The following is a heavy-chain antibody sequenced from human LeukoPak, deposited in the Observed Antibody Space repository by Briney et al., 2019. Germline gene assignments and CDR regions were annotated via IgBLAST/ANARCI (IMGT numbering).Heavy chain of an antibody. Sequence: GGSLRLSCAASGFTFSNVWMTWVRQAPGKGLVWVGRIQTKNDGETTDYAAPVKGRFTISRDDSKNTLYLHMNSLKIEDTAVYYCTSTLGYWGHGTLVTVSS. V-gene: IGHV3-15*01. CDR1: GFTFSNVW. J-gene: IGHJ4*01. D-gene: IGHD3-16*01. CDR3: TSTLGY. CDR2: IQTKNDGETT.